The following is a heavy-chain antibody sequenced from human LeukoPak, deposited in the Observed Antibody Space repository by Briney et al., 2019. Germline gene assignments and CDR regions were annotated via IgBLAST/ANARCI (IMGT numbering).Heavy chain of an antibody. J-gene: IGHJ4*02. V-gene: IGHV3-30*02. CDR3: AKDSGWGAYYFDY. Sequence: SRDNSKNTLYLQMNSLRAEDTAVYYCAKDSGWGAYYFDYWGQGTLVTVSS. D-gene: IGHD3-16*01.